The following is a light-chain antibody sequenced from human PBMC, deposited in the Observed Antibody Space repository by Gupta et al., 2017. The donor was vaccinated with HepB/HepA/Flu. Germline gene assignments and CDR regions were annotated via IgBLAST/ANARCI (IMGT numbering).Light chain of an antibody. V-gene: IGKV3-15*01. CDR1: QSVSSK. Sequence: EIVMTQSPATLSVSPGERATRSCRASQSVSSKLAWYQQKPGQAPRLLIYGASTRVTGIPARFSGSGSGTEFTLTISSLQSEDFAVYYCQQYNNWPPFTFGPGTKVDIK. CDR3: QQYNNWPPFT. J-gene: IGKJ3*01. CDR2: GAS.